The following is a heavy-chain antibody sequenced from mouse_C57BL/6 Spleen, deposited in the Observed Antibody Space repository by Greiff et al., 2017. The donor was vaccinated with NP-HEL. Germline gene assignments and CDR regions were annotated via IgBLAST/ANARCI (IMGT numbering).Heavy chain of an antibody. Sequence: QVQLQESGAELVKPGASVKMSCKASGSTFTTYPIEWMKQNHGKSLEWIGNFHPYNDDTKYNEKFKGKATLTVEKSSSTVYLELSRLTSDESAVYDCARRLYDGYPAWFAYWGQGTLVTVSA. V-gene: IGHV1-47*01. J-gene: IGHJ3*01. CDR2: FHPYNDDT. CDR1: GSTFTTYP. D-gene: IGHD2-3*01. CDR3: ARRLYDGYPAWFAY.